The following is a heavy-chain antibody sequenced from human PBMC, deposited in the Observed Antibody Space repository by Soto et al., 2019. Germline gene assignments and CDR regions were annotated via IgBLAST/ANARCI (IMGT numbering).Heavy chain of an antibody. V-gene: IGHV5-51*01. D-gene: IGHD2-2*02. CDR1: GYSFTIYW. Sequence: GESLKISCKGSGYSFTIYWIAWVRQMPGKGLEWMGIIYPDDSDTRYSPSFQGQVTISADKSISTAYLQWSSLKASDTAMYHCARGYCSSSSCYKGFDYWGQGTLVTVSS. CDR3: ARGYCSSSSCYKGFDY. J-gene: IGHJ4*02. CDR2: IYPDDSDT.